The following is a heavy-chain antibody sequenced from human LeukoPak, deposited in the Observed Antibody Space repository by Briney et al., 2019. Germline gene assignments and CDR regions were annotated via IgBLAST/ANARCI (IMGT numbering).Heavy chain of an antibody. CDR3: AELGITMIGGV. Sequence: PGGSLRLSCAASGFIFDDYGMSWVRQAPGKGLEWVSGVTWNGGRTGYADSVKGRFTISRDSAKKSLYLQMNSLRAEDTAVYYCAELGITMIGGVWGKGTTVTISS. D-gene: IGHD3-10*02. CDR2: VTWNGGRT. CDR1: GFIFDDYG. J-gene: IGHJ6*04. V-gene: IGHV3-20*04.